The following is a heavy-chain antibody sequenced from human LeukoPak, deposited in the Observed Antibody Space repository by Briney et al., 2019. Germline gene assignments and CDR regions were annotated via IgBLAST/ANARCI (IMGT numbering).Heavy chain of an antibody. J-gene: IGHJ6*03. CDR1: GYTFTSYG. V-gene: IGHV1-8*02. CDR2: MNPNSGNT. Sequence: ASVKVSCKASGYTFTSYGISWVRQAPGQGLEWMGWMNPNSGNTGYAQKFQGRVTMTRNTSISTAYMELSSLRSEDTAVYYCARGLIVATIIDYYYYMDVWGKRDHGHRLL. CDR3: ARGLIVATIIDYYYYMDV. D-gene: IGHD5-12*01.